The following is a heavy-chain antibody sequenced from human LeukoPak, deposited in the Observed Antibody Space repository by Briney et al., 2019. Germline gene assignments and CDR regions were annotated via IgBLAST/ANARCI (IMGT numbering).Heavy chain of an antibody. CDR2: IYYSGST. Sequence: PSETLSLTCTVSGGSISSSSYYWGWIRQPPGKGLEWIGSIYYSGSTYYNPSLKSRVTISVDTSKNQFSLKLSSVTAADTAVYYCATASSGWFDPWGQGTLVTVSS. V-gene: IGHV4-39*07. D-gene: IGHD3-10*01. J-gene: IGHJ5*02. CDR1: GGSISSSSYY. CDR3: ATASSGWFDP.